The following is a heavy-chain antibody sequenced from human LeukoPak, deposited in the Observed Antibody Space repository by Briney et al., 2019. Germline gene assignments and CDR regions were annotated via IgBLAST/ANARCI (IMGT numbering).Heavy chain of an antibody. D-gene: IGHD3-3*01. Sequence: PGRSLRLSCAASGFTVSSNYMSWVRQAPGKGLEWVSAISGSGGSTYYADSVKGRFTIFRDNSKNTLYLQMNSLRAEDTAVYYCAKLPLYDFWSGYPDYWGQGTLVTVSS. CDR3: AKLPLYDFWSGYPDY. J-gene: IGHJ4*02. CDR1: GFTVSSNY. CDR2: ISGSGGST. V-gene: IGHV3-23*01.